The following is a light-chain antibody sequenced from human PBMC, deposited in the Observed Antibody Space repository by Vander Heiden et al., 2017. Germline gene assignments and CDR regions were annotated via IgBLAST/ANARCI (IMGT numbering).Light chain of an antibody. CDR3: HQYDGSPLT. CDR1: QSVSSSY. CDR2: GAS. Sequence: EIVLTQSPGTLSLSPGERATLSCRASQSVSSSYLAWYQQKPGQAPSLLISGASSRATGIPDRFSGSGSGTDFTLTISRLEPEDFAVYYCHQYDGSPLTFGGGTKVEIK. J-gene: IGKJ4*01. V-gene: IGKV3-20*01.